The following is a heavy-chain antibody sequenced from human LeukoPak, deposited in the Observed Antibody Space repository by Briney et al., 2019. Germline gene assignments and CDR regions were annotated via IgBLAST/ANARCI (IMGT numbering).Heavy chain of an antibody. CDR2: IRYDGSNK. D-gene: IGHD5-18*01. J-gene: IGHJ6*03. Sequence: PGGSLRLSCAASGFTFSSYGMHWVRQAPGKGLEWVAFIRYDGSNKYYADSVKGRFTISRDNSKNTLYLQMNSLRAEDTAVYYCAKVDTAMVTTTYYYYYMDVWGKGTTVTISS. CDR1: GFTFSSYG. V-gene: IGHV3-30*02. CDR3: AKVDTAMVTTTYYYYYMDV.